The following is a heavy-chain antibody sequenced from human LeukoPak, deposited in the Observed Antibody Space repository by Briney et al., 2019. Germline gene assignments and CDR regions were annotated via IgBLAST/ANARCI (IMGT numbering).Heavy chain of an antibody. Sequence: GESLKISCKASGYSFTSYWINWVRQVPGKGLEWMGMIDPSDAYTNYSPSFQGHVTISGDKSISTAYLQWSSLKASDTAMYYCARNRGYCSSTSCSADDDFDIWRQGTMVTVSS. D-gene: IGHD2-2*01. V-gene: IGHV5-10-1*01. CDR1: GYSFTSYW. CDR3: ARNRGYCSSTSCSADDDFDI. CDR2: IDPSDAYT. J-gene: IGHJ3*02.